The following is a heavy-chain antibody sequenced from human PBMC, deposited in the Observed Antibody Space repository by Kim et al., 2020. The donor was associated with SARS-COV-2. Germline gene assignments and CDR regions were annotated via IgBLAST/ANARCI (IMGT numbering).Heavy chain of an antibody. D-gene: IGHD2-15*01. CDR3: ARSILYCSGGTCYDEGFDY. CDR2: IWYDGSNK. Sequence: GGSLRLSCAASEFTFSTSGMHWVRQAPGKGLEWVAIIWYDGSNKYYADSVKGRFTISRDNSKNTLYLQMNSLRAEDTALYYCARSILYCSGGTCYDEGFDYWGQGTPVTVSS. CDR1: EFTFSTSG. V-gene: IGHV3-33*01. J-gene: IGHJ4*02.